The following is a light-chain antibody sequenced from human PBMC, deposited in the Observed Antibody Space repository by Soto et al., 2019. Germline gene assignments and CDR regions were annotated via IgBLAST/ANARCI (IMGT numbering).Light chain of an antibody. Sequence: SYELTQPPSMSVSPGQTASIPCSGENLSNKYVLWYQQKPGQSPALVISQDSRRPSGIPERFSGSNFANTATLTISGTQAVDEAVYYCQAWDSSAAIFGGGTQLTVL. J-gene: IGLJ7*01. CDR3: QAWDSSAAI. CDR1: NLSNKY. CDR2: QDS. V-gene: IGLV3-1*01.